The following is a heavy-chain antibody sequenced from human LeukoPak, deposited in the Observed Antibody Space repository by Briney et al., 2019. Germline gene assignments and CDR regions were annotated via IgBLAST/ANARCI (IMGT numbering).Heavy chain of an antibody. CDR2: IYTSGST. CDR3: AASYSSGFPEIDY. CDR1: GGSISSYY. V-gene: IGHV4-4*07. D-gene: IGHD6-19*01. Sequence: PSETLSLTCTVSGGSISSYYWSWIRQPAGKGLEWIGRIYTSGSTNYNPSLKSRVTMSGDTSKNQFCLKLSSVTAADTAVYYCAASYSSGFPEIDYWGQGTLVTVSS. J-gene: IGHJ4*02.